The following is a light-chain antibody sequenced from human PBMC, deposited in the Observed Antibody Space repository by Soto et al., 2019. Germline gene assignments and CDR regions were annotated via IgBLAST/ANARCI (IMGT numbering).Light chain of an antibody. V-gene: IGLV2-23*01. Sequence: QSVLTQPASVSGSPGQSITISCTGTSSDVGSYNLVSWYQQYPGKAPKLMIYEGTNRPSGVSNRFSGSKSGNTASLTISGLQAEDESHYYCSSYAGRVVFGGGTKLTVL. CDR1: SSDVGSYNL. CDR3: SSYAGRVV. J-gene: IGLJ2*01. CDR2: EGT.